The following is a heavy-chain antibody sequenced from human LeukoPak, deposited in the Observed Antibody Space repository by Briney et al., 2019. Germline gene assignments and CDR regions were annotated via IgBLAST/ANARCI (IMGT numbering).Heavy chain of an antibody. V-gene: IGHV4-34*01. Sequence: SETLSLTCAVYGGSFSGYYWSWIRQPPGKGLEWIGEINHSGSTNYNPSLKSRVTISVDASKNQFSLKLSSVTAADTAVYYCARGAYYYDSSGYSSPHFDYWGQGTLVTVSS. J-gene: IGHJ4*02. CDR1: GGSFSGYY. D-gene: IGHD3-22*01. CDR2: INHSGST. CDR3: ARGAYYYDSSGYSSPHFDY.